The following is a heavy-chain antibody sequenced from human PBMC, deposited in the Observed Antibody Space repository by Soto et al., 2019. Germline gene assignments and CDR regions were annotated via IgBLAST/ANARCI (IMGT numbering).Heavy chain of an antibody. D-gene: IGHD3-3*01. Sequence: QVQLVQSGAEVKKPGSSVKVSCKTSRGTFSKYGISWARQAPGQGLEGMGGIVPFFGTANYAQNLQGRVTITADESTSTASMELSSLTSEDTAVYYCAEDRTGGFLPWFTWGQGTLVTVS. V-gene: IGHV1-69*12. J-gene: IGHJ5*02. CDR2: IVPFFGTA. CDR3: AEDRTGGFLPWFT. CDR1: RGTFSKYG.